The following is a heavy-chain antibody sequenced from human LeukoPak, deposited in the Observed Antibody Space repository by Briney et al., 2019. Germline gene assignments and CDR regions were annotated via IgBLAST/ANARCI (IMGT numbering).Heavy chain of an antibody. Sequence: SETLSLTCSVPGGSISSYYWSWIRQSPVKGLEWIGYTYPSGSAFYNPSLESRVTISLDTSENQFSLRLRFVTAADTAVYYCARRNHYFSYMDVWGKGTTVTVSS. J-gene: IGHJ6*03. V-gene: IGHV4-4*09. CDR1: GGSISSYY. CDR3: ARRNHYFSYMDV. CDR2: TYPSGSA.